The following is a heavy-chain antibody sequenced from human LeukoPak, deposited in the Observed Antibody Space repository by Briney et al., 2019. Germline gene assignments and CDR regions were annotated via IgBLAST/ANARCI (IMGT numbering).Heavy chain of an antibody. Sequence: GALVKVSCKASGGTFSSYAISWVRQAPGQGLEWMGGIIPIFGTANYAQKFQGRVTITTDESTSTAYMELSSLRSEDTAVYYCARDNPAAAGKFDYWGQGTLVTVSS. CDR1: GGTFSSYA. CDR3: ARDNPAAAGKFDY. D-gene: IGHD6-13*01. J-gene: IGHJ4*02. V-gene: IGHV1-69*05. CDR2: IIPIFGTA.